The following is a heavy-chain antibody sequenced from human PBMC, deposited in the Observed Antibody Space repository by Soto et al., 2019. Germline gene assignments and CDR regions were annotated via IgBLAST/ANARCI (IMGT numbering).Heavy chain of an antibody. V-gene: IGHV3-23*01. J-gene: IGHJ2*01. CDR1: GFTFRSYA. CDR3: AKEPVGPDWYFDL. CDR2: ISVSCIST. Sequence: PGGSLRLSCAASGFTFRSYAMSWVRQAPGKGLEWVSGISVSCISTHYADSVKGRFTFSRDNSKNTLYLKMNSLRAEDTAVYNCAKEPVGPDWYFDLWGRGTLVTVSS.